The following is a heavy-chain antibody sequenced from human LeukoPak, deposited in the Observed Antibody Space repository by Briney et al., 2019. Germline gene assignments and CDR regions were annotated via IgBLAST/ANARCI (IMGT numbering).Heavy chain of an antibody. CDR1: GFTFGNYA. D-gene: IGHD3-9*01. Sequence: GGSLILSCAASGFTFGNYAMYWVRQAPGKGLEWVSGISGRGGGTYFADSVKGRFTISRDNSKNTLYMQMNSLRGDDTAVYYCAKATPYYDTLTGYSTPYNWFDPWGQGTLVTVSS. CDR3: AKATPYYDTLTGYSTPYNWFDP. V-gene: IGHV3-23*01. J-gene: IGHJ5*02. CDR2: ISGRGGGT.